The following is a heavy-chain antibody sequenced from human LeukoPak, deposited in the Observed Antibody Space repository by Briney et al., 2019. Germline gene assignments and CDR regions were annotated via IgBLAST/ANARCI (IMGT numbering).Heavy chain of an antibody. D-gene: IGHD3-22*01. CDR2: IYYSGST. V-gene: IGHV4-30-4*01. J-gene: IGHJ4*02. CDR1: GGSISSGDYY. CDR3: ARHNGYYDSSGYSQYYFDY. Sequence: SQTLSLTCTVSGGSISSGDYYWSWIRQPPGKGLEWIGYIYYSGSTYYNPSLKSRVTISVDTSKNQFSLKLSSVTAADTAVYYCARHNGYYDSSGYSQYYFDYWGQGTLVTVSS.